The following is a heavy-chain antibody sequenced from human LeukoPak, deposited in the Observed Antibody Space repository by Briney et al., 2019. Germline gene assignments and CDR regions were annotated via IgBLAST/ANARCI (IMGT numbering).Heavy chain of an antibody. CDR2: ISVYNGNT. V-gene: IGHV1-18*01. CDR1: GYTFTGYG. CDR3: ARVPRDLCYYMDV. J-gene: IGHJ6*03. Sequence: ASVKVSCKASGYTFTGYGISWVRQAPGQGLEWMGWISVYNGNTNYAQKLQGRVTMTTDTSTSTAYMELRSLRSDDTAVYYCARVPRDLCYYMDVWGKGTTVTVSS.